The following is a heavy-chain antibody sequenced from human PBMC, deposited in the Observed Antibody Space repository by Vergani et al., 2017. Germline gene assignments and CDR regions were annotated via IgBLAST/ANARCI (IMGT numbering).Heavy chain of an antibody. Sequence: QVHLVLSGGGVVQPGRSLRLSCVVSGFTSSYYGMHWVRQAPGKGLEWVAVISYDGTQKYYADSVKGRFTISRDNSKSTLYLQMNSLRTEDTAVYYCATKSCGTPGWQIGYFREWGQGTMVTDSS. J-gene: IGHJ4*02. V-gene: IGHV3-30*03. CDR2: ISYDGTQK. CDR3: ATKSCGTPGWQIGYFRE. D-gene: IGHD1-1*01. CDR1: GFTSSYYG.